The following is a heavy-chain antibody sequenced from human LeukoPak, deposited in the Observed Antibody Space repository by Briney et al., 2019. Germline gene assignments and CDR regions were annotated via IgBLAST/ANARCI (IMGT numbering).Heavy chain of an antibody. V-gene: IGHV1-69*05. Sequence: ASVKVSCKASGGTFSSYAISWVRQAPGQGLEWMGGIIPIFGTANYAQKFQGRVTITTDESTSTAYMELSSLRSEDTAVYYCATYCSSTSSATDAFDIWGQGTMVTVSS. D-gene: IGHD2-2*01. J-gene: IGHJ3*02. CDR3: ATYCSSTSSATDAFDI. CDR2: IIPIFGTA. CDR1: GGTFSSYA.